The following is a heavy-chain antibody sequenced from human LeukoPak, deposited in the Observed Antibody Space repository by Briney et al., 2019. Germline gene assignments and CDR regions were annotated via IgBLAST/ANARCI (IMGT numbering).Heavy chain of an antibody. J-gene: IGHJ4*02. CDR2: IYSGSST. CDR1: GFTVSSNY. Sequence: PGGSLRLSCVASGFTVSSNYMSWVRQAPGKGLEWVSVIYSGSSTYYAESVKGRFTISRNTSKNTLYLQMNSLRADDTAVYYWARDRSSGWYVYDYWGQGTLVTVSS. V-gene: IGHV3-53*01. CDR3: ARDRSSGWYVYDY. D-gene: IGHD6-19*01.